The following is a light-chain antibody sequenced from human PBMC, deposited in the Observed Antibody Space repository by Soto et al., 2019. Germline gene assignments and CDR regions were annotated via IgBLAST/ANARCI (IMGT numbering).Light chain of an antibody. CDR2: DAS. Sequence: EIVLTQSPATLSLSPGNRATLSCRVSQSVSGYLAWYQHKPGQAPRLLIYDASNRATGIPARFSGSGSGTDFPLTITSLAPEDFAVYYCQQRSNWPSTFGGGTKVEI. CDR3: QQRSNWPST. V-gene: IGKV3-11*01. J-gene: IGKJ4*01. CDR1: QSVSGY.